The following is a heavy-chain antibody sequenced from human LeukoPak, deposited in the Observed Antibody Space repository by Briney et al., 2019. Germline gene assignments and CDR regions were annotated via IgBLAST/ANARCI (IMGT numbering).Heavy chain of an antibody. D-gene: IGHD6-19*01. Sequence: GGSLRLSCTASGFAFANFDMNWVRQAPGKGLEWISYISSSSSAIYYADSVKGRFTISRDNAKNSLFLQMNSLRAEDTAVYYCARFETVAAKPFEYWGQGTLVTVSS. CDR2: ISSSSSAI. V-gene: IGHV3-48*01. CDR3: ARFETVAAKPFEY. J-gene: IGHJ4*02. CDR1: GFAFANFD.